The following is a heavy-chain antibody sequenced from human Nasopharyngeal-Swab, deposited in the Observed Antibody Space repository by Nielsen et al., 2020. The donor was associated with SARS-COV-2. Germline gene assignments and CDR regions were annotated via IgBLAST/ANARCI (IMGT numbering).Heavy chain of an antibody. CDR1: GGSISSYY. CDR2: IYYSVST. D-gene: IGHD3-3*01. V-gene: IGHV4-59*08. CDR3: ARHVSTTIFGVVIISYFDY. J-gene: IGHJ4*02. Sequence: SETLSLTCTVSGGSISSYYWSWIRQPPGKGLEWIGYIYYSVSTNYNPSLKSRVAISVDTSKNQFSLKLSSVTAADTAVYYCARHVSTTIFGVVIISYFDYWGQGTLVTVSS.